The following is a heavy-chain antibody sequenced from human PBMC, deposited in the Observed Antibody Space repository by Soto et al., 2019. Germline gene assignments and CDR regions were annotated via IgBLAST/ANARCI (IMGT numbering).Heavy chain of an antibody. CDR1: GFTFSSYG. J-gene: IGHJ4*02. Sequence: GGSLRLSCAASGFTFSSYGINWVRQAPGRGLEWISFISYSSATIHYADSVRGRFTISRDNANNSLHLEMSSLRDEDTAVYFCARDSSKYTYGSFYFDYWGQGTLVTVSS. D-gene: IGHD5-18*01. CDR2: ISYSSATI. CDR3: ARDSSKYTYGSFYFDY. V-gene: IGHV3-48*02.